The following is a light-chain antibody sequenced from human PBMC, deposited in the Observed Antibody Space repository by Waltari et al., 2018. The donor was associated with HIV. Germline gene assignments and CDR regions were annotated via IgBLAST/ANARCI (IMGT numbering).Light chain of an antibody. CDR1: SSYVDTF. CDR2: DVN. V-gene: IGLV2-11*01. J-gene: IGLJ1*01. CDR3: CSHAGNFIFA. Sequence: QSALTQPPSLSRSPGQSLTIPCTGTSSYVDTFVSWYQQHPGKAPKVIIYDVNKRPSGVPDRFSGSKSGNTAFLTISGLQAEDEADYHCCSHAGNFIFAFGSGTKVTVL.